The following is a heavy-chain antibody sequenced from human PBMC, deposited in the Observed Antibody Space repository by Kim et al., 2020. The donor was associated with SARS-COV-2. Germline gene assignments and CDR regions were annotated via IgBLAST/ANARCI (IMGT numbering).Heavy chain of an antibody. CDR2: IRSKAYGGTT. CDR1: GFTFGDYA. D-gene: IGHD1-26*01. CDR3: TRCVGGIVGATDY. Sequence: GGSPRLSCTASGFTFGDYAMSWFRQAPGKGLEWVGFIRSKAYGGTTEYAASVKGRFTISRDDSKSIAYLQMNSLKTEDTAVYYCTRCVGGIVGATDYWGQGTLVTVSS. V-gene: IGHV3-49*03. J-gene: IGHJ4*02.